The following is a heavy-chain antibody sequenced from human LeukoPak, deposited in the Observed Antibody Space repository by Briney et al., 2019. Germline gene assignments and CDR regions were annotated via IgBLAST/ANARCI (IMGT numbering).Heavy chain of an antibody. D-gene: IGHD3-3*01. CDR3: ARVRGADYDFWSAYSH. Sequence: GGSLRLSXAASGFPFSSFWMHWVGQAPGKGLVWVSRIAGDGIATSYADSVKGRFTISRDNAKNTLYLQMNSLRADDTAVYYCARVRGADYDFWSAYSHWGQGTLVTVSP. CDR2: IAGDGIAT. V-gene: IGHV3-74*01. J-gene: IGHJ4*02. CDR1: GFPFSSFW.